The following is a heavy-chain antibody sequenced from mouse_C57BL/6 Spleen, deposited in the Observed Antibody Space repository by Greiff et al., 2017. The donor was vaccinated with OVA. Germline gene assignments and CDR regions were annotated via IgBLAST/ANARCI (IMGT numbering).Heavy chain of an antibody. D-gene: IGHD2-2*01. CDR3: ASDGYLEDPYYFDY. V-gene: IGHV3-6*01. CDR2: ISYDGSN. CDR1: GYSITSGYY. J-gene: IGHJ2*01. Sequence: VQLKESGPGLVKPSQSLSLTCSVTGYSITSGYYWNWIRQFPGNKLEWMGYISYDGSNNYNPSLKNRISITRDTSKNQFFLKLNSVTTEDTATYYCASDGYLEDPYYFDYWGQGTTLTVSS.